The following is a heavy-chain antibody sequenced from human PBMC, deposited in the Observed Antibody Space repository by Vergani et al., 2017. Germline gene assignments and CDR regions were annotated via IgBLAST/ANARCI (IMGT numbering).Heavy chain of an antibody. D-gene: IGHD6-13*01. Sequence: QLQLQESDPGLVKPSETLSLTCTVSGGSISSTFYYWGWIRQPPGKGLEWIGTIYYSGSNYYNPSLKSRVIISVDTSKNQFSLELNSVTAADTAVYYCARHKEQLVPGNYYYYYYIDVWGKGTTVTVSS. CDR3: ARHKEQLVPGNYYYYYYIDV. J-gene: IGHJ6*03. CDR1: GGSISSTFYY. V-gene: IGHV4-39*01. CDR2: IYYSGSN.